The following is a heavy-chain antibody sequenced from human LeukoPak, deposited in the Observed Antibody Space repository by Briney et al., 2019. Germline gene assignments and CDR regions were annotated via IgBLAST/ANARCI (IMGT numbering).Heavy chain of an antibody. V-gene: IGHV1-69*05. CDR1: GGTFSSYA. CDR3: ARGVTYYYDSSGYDTAFDI. J-gene: IGHJ3*02. Sequence: GASVKVSCKASGGTFSSYAISWVRQAPGQGLEWMGRIIPIFGTANYAQKFQGRVTITTDESTSTAYMELSSLSSEDTAVYYCARGVTYYYDSSGYDTAFDIWGQGTMVTVSS. CDR2: IIPIFGTA. D-gene: IGHD3-22*01.